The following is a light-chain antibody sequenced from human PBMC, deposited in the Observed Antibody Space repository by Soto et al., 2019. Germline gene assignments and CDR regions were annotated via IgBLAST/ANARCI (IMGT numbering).Light chain of an antibody. CDR2: SNN. CDR3: AAWXXXXSXLV. CDR1: SSNIGSNY. J-gene: IGLJ2*01. Sequence: QSVLTQPPSASGTPGQRVTIYCSGSSSNIGSNYVYWYQQLPGTAPKLLIYSNNQRPSGVPDRFSGSKSGTSASLAISGLRSEDEADYYCAAWXXXXSXLVXGGGTKLT. V-gene: IGLV1-47*02.